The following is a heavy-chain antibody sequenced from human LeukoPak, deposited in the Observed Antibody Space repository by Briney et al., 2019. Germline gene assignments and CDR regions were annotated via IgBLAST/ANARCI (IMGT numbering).Heavy chain of an antibody. CDR1: GGSISSSSYY. CDR3: ARHVISGSCFAT. V-gene: IGHV4-39*01. J-gene: IGHJ5*02. Sequence: SETLSLTCTVSGGSISSSSYYWGWLRQPPGKGLEWIGSIYYSGSTYYNPSLKSRVTISVDTSKNQFSLKLSSATAADTAVYYCARHVISGSCFATWGQGTLVTVSS. CDR2: IYYSGST. D-gene: IGHD2-15*01.